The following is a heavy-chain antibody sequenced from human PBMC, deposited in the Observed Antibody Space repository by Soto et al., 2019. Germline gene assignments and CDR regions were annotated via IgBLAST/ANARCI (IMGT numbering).Heavy chain of an antibody. CDR1: GGSFSGYY. Sequence: SETLSLTCAVYGGSFSGYYWSWIRKPPGKGLEWIAEINHSGRSNSNPSLKSRVTVSVDTSKNQFSLKLSSVTAADTAVYYCARGISMTVEVQRDAPDKYFFDSWGQGTLVTVSS. J-gene: IGHJ4*02. CDR3: ARGISMTVEVQRDAPDKYFFDS. CDR2: INHSGRS. V-gene: IGHV4-34*01. D-gene: IGHD3-22*01.